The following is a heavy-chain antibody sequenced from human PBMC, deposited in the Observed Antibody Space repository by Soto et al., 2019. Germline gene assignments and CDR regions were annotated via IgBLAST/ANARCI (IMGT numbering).Heavy chain of an antibody. Sequence: SQTLSLTCAISGDSVSSNSAAWNWIRQSPSRGLEWLGRTYYRSKWYNDYAVSVKSRITINPDTSKNQFSLQLNSVTPEDTAVYYCARGYSYGYLRYYYYYGMDAWGQGTTVTVSS. J-gene: IGHJ6*02. CDR2: TYYRSKWYN. CDR3: ARGYSYGYLRYYYYYGMDA. CDR1: GDSVSSNSAA. V-gene: IGHV6-1*01. D-gene: IGHD5-18*01.